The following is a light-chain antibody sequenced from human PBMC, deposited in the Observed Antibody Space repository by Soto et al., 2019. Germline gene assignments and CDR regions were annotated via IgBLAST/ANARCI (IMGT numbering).Light chain of an antibody. CDR2: GTS. J-gene: IGKJ4*01. Sequence: EIVLTQSPGTLSLSPGKSATLSCRASQSVSSKYLAWYQQKPGQPPRLLSYGTSSRATGIPDSFSGSGSGTDFTLTISRLEPEDFAVYFCPQYDPSPPLTFGGGTKVELK. CDR3: PQYDPSPPLT. CDR1: QSVSSKY. V-gene: IGKV3-20*01.